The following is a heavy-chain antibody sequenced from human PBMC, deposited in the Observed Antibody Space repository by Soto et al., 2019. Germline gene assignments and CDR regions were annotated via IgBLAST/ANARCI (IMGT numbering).Heavy chain of an antibody. Sequence: PGGSLRLSCAASGLTFSSYWMHWVRQAPGKGLVWVSSINSDGTITRFADSVKGRFTISRENAKNTLYLQMNSLRAEDTAVYYCARDSNNWYSSYFDYWGQGTLVTVSS. D-gene: IGHD6-13*01. CDR3: ARDSNNWYSSYFDY. CDR2: INSDGTIT. CDR1: GLTFSSYW. J-gene: IGHJ4*02. V-gene: IGHV3-74*01.